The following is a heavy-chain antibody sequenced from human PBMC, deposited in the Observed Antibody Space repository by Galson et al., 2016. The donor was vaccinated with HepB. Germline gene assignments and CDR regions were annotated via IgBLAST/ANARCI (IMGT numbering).Heavy chain of an antibody. CDR1: GFTFSNYW. V-gene: IGHV3-74*01. Sequence: SLRLSCAASGFTFSNYWMHWVRQAPGKGLVWVSRITPDGTPKYADSVKGRFTTSRDNAKNTVYLQMNSLRAEDTAVYYCSPLPWKSGSEDPWGQGTLVTVSS. J-gene: IGHJ5*02. CDR3: SPLPWKSGSEDP. CDR2: ITPDGTP. D-gene: IGHD1-1*01.